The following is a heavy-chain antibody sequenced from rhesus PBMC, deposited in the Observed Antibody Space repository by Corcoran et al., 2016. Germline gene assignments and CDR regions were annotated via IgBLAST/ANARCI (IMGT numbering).Heavy chain of an antibody. J-gene: IGHJ4*01. CDR2: ISNGGGST. CDR1: GFTFSSYG. CDR3: AKRGATEGGIDY. D-gene: IGHD1-26*01. Sequence: EVQLVESGGGLVQPGGSLRLSCAASGFTFSSYGLSWVRQAPGKGLECVSYISNGGGSTYYADYVKGRFTSYIDKSKNTLSLQMNSLRAEDTAVYYCAKRGATEGGIDYWGQGVLVTVSS. V-gene: IGHV3S5*01.